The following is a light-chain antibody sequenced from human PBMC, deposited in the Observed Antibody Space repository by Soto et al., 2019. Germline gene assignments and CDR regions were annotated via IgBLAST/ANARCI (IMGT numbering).Light chain of an antibody. V-gene: IGKV1-9*01. Sequence: DIQLTQSPSFLSASVGDRVTITCRTSQDNSSYLAWYQQKPGKAPQLLISAASTLQSGVPSRFSGSGSGTEFTLTISSLQPEDFATYYCQQLKSYPLSFGGGTKVEI. J-gene: IGKJ4*01. CDR1: QDNSSY. CDR3: QQLKSYPLS. CDR2: AAS.